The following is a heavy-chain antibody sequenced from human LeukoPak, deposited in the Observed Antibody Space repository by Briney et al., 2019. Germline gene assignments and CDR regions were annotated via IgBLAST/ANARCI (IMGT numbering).Heavy chain of an antibody. V-gene: IGHV1-69*01. CDR2: IIPIFGTA. Sequence: SVKVSCKASGGTFSSYAISWVRQAPGQGLEWMGGIIPIFGTANYAQKFQGRVTITADESTSTAYMELSSLRFEDTAVYYCASFNCGGDCYSGDFQHWGQGTRVTVSS. D-gene: IGHD2-21*02. CDR3: ASFNCGGDCYSGDFQH. J-gene: IGHJ1*01. CDR1: GGTFSSYA.